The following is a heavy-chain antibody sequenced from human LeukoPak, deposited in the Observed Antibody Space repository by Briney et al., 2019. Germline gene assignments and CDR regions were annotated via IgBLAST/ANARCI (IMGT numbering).Heavy chain of an antibody. V-gene: IGHV3-64*01. J-gene: IGHJ4*02. Sequence: GRSLRLSCAASGFTFSSYAMHWVRQAPGKGLEYVSAISSNGGSTYYANSVKGRFTISRDNSKNTLYLQMGSLRAEDMAVYYCARMAAAGHFDYWGQGTLVTVSS. CDR3: ARMAAAGHFDY. CDR2: ISSNGGST. CDR1: GFTFSSYA. D-gene: IGHD6-13*01.